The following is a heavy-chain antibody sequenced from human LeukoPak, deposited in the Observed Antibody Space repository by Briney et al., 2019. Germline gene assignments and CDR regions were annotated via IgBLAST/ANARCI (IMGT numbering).Heavy chain of an antibody. D-gene: IGHD1-26*01. CDR2: IYTSGST. CDR1: GGSISSYY. J-gene: IGHJ4*02. Sequence: SETLSLTCTVSGGSISSYYWSWIRQSAGKGLEWIGRIYTSGSTNYNPSLKSRVTMSVDTSKNQFSLKLSSVTAADTAVYYCARHGGSGTYYDGSFDYWGQGTLVTVSS. V-gene: IGHV4-4*07. CDR3: ARHGGSGTYYDGSFDY.